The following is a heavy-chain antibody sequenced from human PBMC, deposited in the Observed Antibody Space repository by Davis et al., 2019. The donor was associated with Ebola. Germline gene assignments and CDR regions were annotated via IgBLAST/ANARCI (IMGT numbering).Heavy chain of an antibody. D-gene: IGHD3-3*02. V-gene: IGHV3-21*01. CDR3: ASISGMDV. CDR1: GFTFRSYS. Sequence: GESLKISCAASGFTFRSYSMNWVRQAPGKGLEWVSSISSSSSYIYYADSMKGRFNISRDNAMNMLYLEMNSLRADDTAVYYCASISGMDVWGQGTTVIVSS. CDR2: ISSSSSYI. J-gene: IGHJ6*02.